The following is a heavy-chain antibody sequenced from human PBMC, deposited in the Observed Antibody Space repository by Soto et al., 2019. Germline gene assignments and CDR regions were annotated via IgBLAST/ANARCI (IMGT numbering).Heavy chain of an antibody. J-gene: IGHJ4*02. V-gene: IGHV4-39*01. CDR3: ATVPHRIPAFIAAAGTAV. D-gene: IGHD6-13*01. CDR2: IYYSGST. CDR1: GGSISSSSYY. Sequence: SETLSLTCTVSGGSISSSSYYWGWIRQPPGKGLEWIGSIYYSGSTYYNPSLKSRVTISVDTSKNQFSLKLSSVTAADTAVYYCATVPHRIPAFIAAAGTAVWGQGTLVTVSS.